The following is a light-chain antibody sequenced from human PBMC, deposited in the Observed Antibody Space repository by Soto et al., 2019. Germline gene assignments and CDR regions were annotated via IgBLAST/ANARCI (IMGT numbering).Light chain of an antibody. CDR1: QSVDSY. V-gene: IGKV3-11*01. J-gene: IGKJ1*01. Sequence: EIVLTQSPATLSLSPGERATLSCRASQSVDSYLAWYQQKPGQAPRLLIYDASNRATGIPARFSGSGSGTDFTLTISSLEPEDFAVYYCQQRSNWPPWTFGQGTKVDI. CDR3: QQRSNWPPWT. CDR2: DAS.